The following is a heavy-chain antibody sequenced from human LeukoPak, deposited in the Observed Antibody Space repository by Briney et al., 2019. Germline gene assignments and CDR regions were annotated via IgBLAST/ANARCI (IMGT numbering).Heavy chain of an antibody. V-gene: IGHV1-2*06. J-gene: IGHJ1*01. CDR2: INPNSGGT. CDR1: GYTFTGYY. CDR3: ARDPRWLQGYFQH. Sequence: ASVKVSCKACGYTFTGYYMHWVRQAPGQGLESMGRINPNSGGTNYAQKFQGRVTMTRDTSISTAYMELSRLRSDDTAVYYCARDPRWLQGYFQHWGQGTLVTVSS. D-gene: IGHD5-24*01.